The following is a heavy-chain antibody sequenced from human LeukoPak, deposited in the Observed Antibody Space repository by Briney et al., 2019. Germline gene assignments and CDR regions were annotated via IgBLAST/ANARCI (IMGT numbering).Heavy chain of an antibody. D-gene: IGHD4-17*01. CDR1: SGSFTPYY. V-gene: IGHV4-4*07. CDR3: VRDAGSDGYGAKFDL. Sequence: PSETLSLTCSVSSGSFTPYYWGWIRQTDGKGLEWIGRLTPTGTATYNPSLNSRVAMSLDTSKMQFSLKLTSVTAADTALYFCVRDAGSDGYGAKFDLWGQGTLVSVYS. J-gene: IGHJ4*02. CDR2: LTPTGTA.